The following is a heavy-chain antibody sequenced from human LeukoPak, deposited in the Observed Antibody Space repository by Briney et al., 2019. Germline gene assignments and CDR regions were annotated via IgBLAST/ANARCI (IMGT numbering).Heavy chain of an antibody. J-gene: IGHJ4*02. CDR3: AKTRYQYYYDSSGYYFFDY. Sequence: GGSLRLSCAASGFTFSSYWMSWVRQAPGKGLEWVANIKQDGSEKYYVDSVKGRFTISRDNAKNSLYLQMNSLRAEDTAVYYCAKTRYQYYYDSSGYYFFDYWGQGTLVTVSS. CDR1: GFTFSSYW. D-gene: IGHD3-22*01. CDR2: IKQDGSEK. V-gene: IGHV3-7*01.